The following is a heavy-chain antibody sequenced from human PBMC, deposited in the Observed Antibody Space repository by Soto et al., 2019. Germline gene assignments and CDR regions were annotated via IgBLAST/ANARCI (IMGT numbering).Heavy chain of an antibody. CDR2: IYYSGST. Sequence: SETLSLTCTVSGGSISSGGYYWSWIRQHPGKGLEWIGYIYYSGSTYYNPSLKSRVTISVDTSKNQFSLKLSSVTAADTAVYYCARVIGYSSSWERSLDYYGMDVWGQGTTVTVSS. V-gene: IGHV4-31*03. CDR1: GGSISSGGYY. D-gene: IGHD6-13*01. CDR3: ARVIGYSSSWERSLDYYGMDV. J-gene: IGHJ6*02.